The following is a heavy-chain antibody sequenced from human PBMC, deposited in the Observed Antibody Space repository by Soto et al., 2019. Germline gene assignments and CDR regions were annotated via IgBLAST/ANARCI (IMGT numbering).Heavy chain of an antibody. Sequence: GGSLRLSCAASGFTFSSYGMHWVRQAPGKGLEWVAVIWYDGSNKYYADSVKGRFTISRDNSTNTLYLQMNSLRAEDTAVYYCARDISITMIVVPDYWGQGTLVTVSS. CDR2: IWYDGSNK. J-gene: IGHJ4*02. D-gene: IGHD3-22*01. V-gene: IGHV3-33*01. CDR1: GFTFSSYG. CDR3: ARDISITMIVVPDY.